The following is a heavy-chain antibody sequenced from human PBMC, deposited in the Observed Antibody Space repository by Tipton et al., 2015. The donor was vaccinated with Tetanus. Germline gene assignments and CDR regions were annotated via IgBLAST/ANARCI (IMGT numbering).Heavy chain of an antibody. J-gene: IGHJ4*02. CDR1: GGSMSNNY. D-gene: IGHD5-12*01. V-gene: IGHV4-59*01. CDR2: IFRSGST. Sequence: TLSLTCTVSGGSMSNNYWSWIRQPPGKGLEWIAYIFRSGSTNYSPSLKSRVAISMDTSKNQIVLTVTNMDPVDTATYYCVRQSGYDSIDYWGQGTLVTVSS. CDR3: VRQSGYDSIDY.